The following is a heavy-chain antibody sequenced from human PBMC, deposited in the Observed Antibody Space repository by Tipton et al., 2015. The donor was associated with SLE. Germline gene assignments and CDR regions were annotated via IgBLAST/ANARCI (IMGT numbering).Heavy chain of an antibody. CDR3: ARQKLRSPLFDY. V-gene: IGHV3-11*03. CDR2: ISSSSSYT. J-gene: IGHJ4*02. CDR1: GFTFSDYY. Sequence: SLRLSCAASGFTFSDYYMSWIRQAPGKGLEWVSYISSSSSYTNYADSVKGRFTISRDNAKNSLYLQMNSLRAEDTAVYYCARQKLRSPLFDYWGQGTLVTVSS. D-gene: IGHD3-16*01.